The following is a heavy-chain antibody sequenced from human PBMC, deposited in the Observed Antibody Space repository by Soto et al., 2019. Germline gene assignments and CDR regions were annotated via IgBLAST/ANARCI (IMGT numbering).Heavy chain of an antibody. CDR3: AREQGKSSSWYRDDAFDI. CDR1: GFTFSSYS. J-gene: IGHJ3*02. Sequence: GGSLRLSCAASGFTFSSYSMNWVRQAPGKGLEWVSSISSSSSYIYYADSVKGRFTISRDNAKNSLYLQMNSLRAEDTAVYYCAREQGKSSSWYRDDAFDIWGQGTMVTVSS. V-gene: IGHV3-21*01. CDR2: ISSSSSYI. D-gene: IGHD6-13*01.